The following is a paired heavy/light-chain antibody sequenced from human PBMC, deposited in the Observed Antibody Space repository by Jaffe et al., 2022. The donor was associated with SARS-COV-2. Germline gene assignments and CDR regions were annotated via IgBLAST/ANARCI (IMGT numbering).Light chain of an antibody. V-gene: IGLV2-14*03. CDR2: DVS. J-gene: IGLJ2*01. CDR3: SSYTNSGSLL. CDR1: SSDIGSYNY. Sequence: QSALTQPASVSGSPGQSITISCTGTSSDIGSYNYVSWYQQHPGKAPKVTIYDVSSRPSGVPDRFSGSKSGNTASLTISGLQPEDEAYYHCSSYTNSGSLLFGGGTKLTVL.
Heavy chain of an antibody. V-gene: IGHV3-74*01. CDR1: GFTLENYW. CDR2: IDSEGGAA. CDR3: ARNRFYRNFDY. Sequence: EVQLVESGGGLVQWGGSLRLSCVASGFTLENYWMHWVRQAPGKGLVWVSRIDSEGGAASYAASVRGRFTISRDNAKNTLYLQMNSLRDEDTGVYYCARNRFYRNFDYWSQGTQVTVSS. D-gene: IGHD4-4*01. J-gene: IGHJ4*02.